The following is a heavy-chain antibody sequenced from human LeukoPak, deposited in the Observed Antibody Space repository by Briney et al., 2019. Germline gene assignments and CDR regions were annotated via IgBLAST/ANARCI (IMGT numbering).Heavy chain of an antibody. Sequence: SETLSLTCTVSGGSITGSSYFWGWIRQPPGKGLEWIGSLYYSGSTYYNPSLKSRVSISVDTSKNQFSLKLSSVTAADTAVYYCARAGSLYYGSGSYGYWGQGTLVTVSS. D-gene: IGHD3-10*01. CDR3: ARAGSLYYGSGSYGY. V-gene: IGHV4-39*07. CDR2: LYYSGST. J-gene: IGHJ4*02. CDR1: GGSITGSSYF.